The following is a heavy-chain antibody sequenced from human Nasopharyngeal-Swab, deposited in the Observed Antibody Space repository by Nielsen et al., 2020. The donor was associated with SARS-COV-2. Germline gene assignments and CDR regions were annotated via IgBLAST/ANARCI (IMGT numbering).Heavy chain of an antibody. J-gene: IGHJ2*01. CDR3: ARGPPRGDAPHAFDI. D-gene: IGHD3-10*01. CDR2: IYYSGST. V-gene: IGHV4-61*01. Sequence: SETLSLTCTVSGGSVSSGSYYWSWIRQPPGKGLEWIGYIYYSGSTNYNPSLKSRVTISVDTSKNQFSLKLSSVTAADTAVYYCARGPPRGDAPHAFDIWGRGTLVTVSS. CDR1: GGSVSSGSYY.